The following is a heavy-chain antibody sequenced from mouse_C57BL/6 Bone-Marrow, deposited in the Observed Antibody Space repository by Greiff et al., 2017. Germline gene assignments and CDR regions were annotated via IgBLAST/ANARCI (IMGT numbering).Heavy chain of an antibody. Sequence: VQLQQPGTELVKPGASVKLSCKASGYTFTSYWMHWVKQRPGQGLEWIGNINPSNGGTNYNEKFKSKATLTVDKSSSTAYMQLSSLTSEDSAVYDCARDYYGSSYAWFADWGQGTLVTVSA. CDR1: GYTFTSYW. D-gene: IGHD1-1*01. CDR3: ARDYYGSSYAWFAD. J-gene: IGHJ3*01. CDR2: INPSNGGT. V-gene: IGHV1-53*01.